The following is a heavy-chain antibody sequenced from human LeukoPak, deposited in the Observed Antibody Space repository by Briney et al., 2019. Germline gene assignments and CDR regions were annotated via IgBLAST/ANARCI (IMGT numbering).Heavy chain of an antibody. CDR3: ARGRVTIFGVVIPQPFDY. J-gene: IGHJ4*02. CDR2: IIPIFGTA. V-gene: IGHV1-69*13. D-gene: IGHD3-3*01. CDR1: GYTFTGYY. Sequence: GASVKVSCKASGYTFTGYYMHWVRQAPGQGLEWMGGIIPIFGTANYAQKFQGRVTITADESTSTAYMELSSLRSEDTAVYYCARGRVTIFGVVIPQPFDYWGQGTLVTVSS.